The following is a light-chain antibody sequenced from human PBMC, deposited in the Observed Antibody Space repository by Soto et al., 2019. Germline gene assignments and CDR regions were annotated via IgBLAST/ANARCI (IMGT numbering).Light chain of an antibody. J-gene: IGKJ1*01. V-gene: IGKV1-5*03. CDR3: QHYNSYSEA. Sequence: DIQMTQSPSTLSGSVGDRVTITCRASQTISSWLAWYQQKPGKAPKLLIYKASTLKSGVPSRFSRSGSAADFTLTISSLQPADFATDYCQHYNSYSEAFGQGTKVELK. CDR1: QTISSW. CDR2: KAS.